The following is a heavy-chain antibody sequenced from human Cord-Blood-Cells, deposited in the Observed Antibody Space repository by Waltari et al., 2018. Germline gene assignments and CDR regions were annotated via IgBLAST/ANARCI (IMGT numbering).Heavy chain of an antibody. CDR2: INPNSGGT. D-gene: IGHD1-7*01. J-gene: IGHJ5*02. Sequence: QVQLVQSGAEVKKPAASVKVPCTASGYIFTGYYMHWVRQAPGKGLEWRGLINPNSGGTNYAQKFQGRVTMTRHTSISTAYMELSRLSSNDTAVYYCARGTGTTGWFDPWGQGILVTVSS. V-gene: IGHV1-2*02. CDR3: ARGTGTTGWFDP. CDR1: GYIFTGYY.